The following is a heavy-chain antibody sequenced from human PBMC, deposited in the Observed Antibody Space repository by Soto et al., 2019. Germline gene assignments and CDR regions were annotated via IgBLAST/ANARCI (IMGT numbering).Heavy chain of an antibody. D-gene: IGHD3-22*01. CDR3: ALIPSYDASGTLYYYDGMGV. Sequence: QVQLVQSGAEVKKPGASVTVSCTASGYMFTSYDIGWVRQATGQGLEWMGWMNPNSGNTGYAQNFQGRVTMTSHTSTGTASLELSILTPADTAAPYFALIPSYDASGTLYYYDGMGVWGQGTTVTASS. J-gene: IGHJ6*02. CDR1: GYMFTSYD. CDR2: MNPNSGNT. V-gene: IGHV1-8*01.